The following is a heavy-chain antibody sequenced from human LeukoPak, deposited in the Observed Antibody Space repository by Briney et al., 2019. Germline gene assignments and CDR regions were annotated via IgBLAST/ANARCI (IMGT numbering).Heavy chain of an antibody. CDR1: GYTFTSYY. D-gene: IGHD1-26*01. V-gene: IGHV1-46*01. CDR3: ARGESASGPHYLTPEYNWFDP. Sequence: ASVKVSCKASGYTFTSYYMHWVRQAPGQGLEWMGIINPSGGSTSYAQKFQGRVTMTRDMSTSTVYMELSSLRSEDTAVYYCARGESASGPHYLTPEYNWFDPWGQGTLVTVSS. CDR2: INPSGGST. J-gene: IGHJ5*02.